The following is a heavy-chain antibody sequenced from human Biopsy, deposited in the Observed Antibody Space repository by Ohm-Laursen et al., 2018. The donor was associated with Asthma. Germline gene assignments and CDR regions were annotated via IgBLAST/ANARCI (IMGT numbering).Heavy chain of an antibody. D-gene: IGHD4-23*01. J-gene: IGHJ3*02. CDR3: ARAYGGNFFSGAFDI. CDR1: GFMFRSFG. Sequence: SLRLSCAASGFMFRSFGMHWVRQAPGKGLERVSAITGSGGTTYYADSVRGRFTISRDNSKSTLFLQMDSLSAEDTAVYYCARAYGGNFFSGAFDIWGQGTMVTVSS. V-gene: IGHV3-23*01. CDR2: ITGSGGTT.